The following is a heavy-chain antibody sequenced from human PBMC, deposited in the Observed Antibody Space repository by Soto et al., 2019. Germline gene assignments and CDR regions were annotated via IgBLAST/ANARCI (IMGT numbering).Heavy chain of an antibody. J-gene: IGHJ3*02. CDR3: ARGHNLGGSAFDI. V-gene: IGHV4-59*01. D-gene: IGHD3-16*01. Sequence: PSETLSLTCTVSGGSIFIYYWSLIRQPPGKGLENIEFIYYSGSTNYNPSLKIRVTISVDTSKNQFSLNLASLTAADTAVYYCARGHNLGGSAFDIWGQGTLVTVSS. CDR1: GGSIFIYY. CDR2: IYYSGST.